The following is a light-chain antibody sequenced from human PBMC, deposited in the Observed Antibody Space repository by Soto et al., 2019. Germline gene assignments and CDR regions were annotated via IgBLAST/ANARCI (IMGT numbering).Light chain of an antibody. CDR3: CSFTTSSTLV. V-gene: IGLV2-14*01. J-gene: IGLJ1*01. CDR1: SSDVGGYNY. Sequence: QSALTQPASVSGSPGQSITISCTGTSSDVGGYNYVSWYQQHPGQAPKLMIYEVSNRPSGLSNRFSASKSGNAASLTISGLQAEDEADYFCCSFTTSSTLVFGTGTKLTVL. CDR2: EVS.